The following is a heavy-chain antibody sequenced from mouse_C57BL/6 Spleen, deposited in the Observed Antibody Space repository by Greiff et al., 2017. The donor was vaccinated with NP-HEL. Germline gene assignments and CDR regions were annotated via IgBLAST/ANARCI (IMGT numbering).Heavy chain of an antibody. CDR1: GYAFSSYW. D-gene: IGHD1-1*01. J-gene: IGHJ3*01. CDR3: ARFHTTVDAY. CDR2: IYPGDGDT. V-gene: IGHV1-80*01. Sequence: VKLMESGAELVKPGASVKISCKASGYAFSSYWMNWVKQRPGKGLEWIGQIYPGDGDTNYNGKFKGKATLTADKSSSTAYMQLSSLTSEDSAVYFCARFHTTVDAYWGQGTLVTVSA.